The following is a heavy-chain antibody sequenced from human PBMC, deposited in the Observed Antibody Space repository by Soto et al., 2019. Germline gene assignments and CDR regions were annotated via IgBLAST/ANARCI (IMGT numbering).Heavy chain of an antibody. CDR2: ISPK. CDR1: GFSFGTYG. Sequence: GGSLRLSCAVSGFSFGTYGFHWVRQPPGKGLEWVAVISPKGHSDSVEGRFTISRDNSKDTLYLQMNNLRAEDTAVYYCARDDAFGNENAFDLWGQGTMVTLSS. V-gene: IGHV3-33*01. D-gene: IGHD1-1*01. CDR3: ARDDAFGNENAFDL. J-gene: IGHJ3*01.